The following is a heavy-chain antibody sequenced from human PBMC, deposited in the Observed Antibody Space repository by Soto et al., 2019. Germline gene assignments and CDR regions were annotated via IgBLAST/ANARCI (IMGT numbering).Heavy chain of an antibody. CDR2: ISSNGGST. Sequence: GGSLRLSCAASGFTFSSYAMHWVRQAPGKGLEYVSAISSNGGSTYYANSVKGRFTISRDNSKNTLYLQMGSLRAEDMAVYYCARDQMPSLGDCSGGSCRNDAFDIWGQGTMVTGSS. CDR3: ARDQMPSLGDCSGGSCRNDAFDI. CDR1: GFTFSSYA. V-gene: IGHV3-64*01. D-gene: IGHD2-15*01. J-gene: IGHJ3*02.